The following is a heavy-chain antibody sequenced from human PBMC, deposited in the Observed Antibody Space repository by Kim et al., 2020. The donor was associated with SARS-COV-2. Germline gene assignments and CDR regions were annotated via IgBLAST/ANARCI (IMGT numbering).Heavy chain of an antibody. D-gene: IGHD4-4*01. CDR1: GGTFSSYA. J-gene: IGHJ6*02. V-gene: IGHV1-69*04. Sequence: SVKVSCKASGGTFSSYAISWVRQAPGQGLEWMGRIIPILGIANYAQKFQGRVTITADKSTSTAYMELSSLRSEDTAVYYCARGLRDYSNYYYGMDVWGQGTTVTVSS. CDR3: ARGLRDYSNYYYGMDV. CDR2: IIPILGIA.